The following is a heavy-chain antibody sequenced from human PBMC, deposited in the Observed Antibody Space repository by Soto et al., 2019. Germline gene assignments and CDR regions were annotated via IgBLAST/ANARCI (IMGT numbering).Heavy chain of an antibody. J-gene: IGHJ5*02. CDR3: ARGGFWSGYYSWFDP. D-gene: IGHD3-3*01. CDR1: GGTISNYA. CDR2: IIPLFGTT. Sequence: QVQLVQSGAEVKKPGSSVKVSCKTSGGTISNYAIGWVRQAPGQGLEWMGGIIPLFGTTNYAQKFQGRVTITADESTRTAYMELSSLRSEDTAVYYCARGGFWSGYYSWFDPWGQGTLVTVSS. V-gene: IGHV1-69*12.